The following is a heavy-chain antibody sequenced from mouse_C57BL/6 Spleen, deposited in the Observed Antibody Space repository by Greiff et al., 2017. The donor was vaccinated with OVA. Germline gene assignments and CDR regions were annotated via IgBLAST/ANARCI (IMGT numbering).Heavy chain of an antibody. J-gene: IGHJ4*01. CDR2: INPSSGYT. CDR3: ARGVITTVVATGAMDY. CDR1: GYTFTSYW. Sequence: QVHVKQSGAELAKPGASVKLSCKASGYTFTSYWMHWVKQRPGQGLEWIGYINPSSGYTKYNQKFKDKATLTADKSSSTAYMQLSSLTYEDSAVYYCARGVITTVVATGAMDYWGQGTSVTVSS. V-gene: IGHV1-7*01. D-gene: IGHD1-1*01.